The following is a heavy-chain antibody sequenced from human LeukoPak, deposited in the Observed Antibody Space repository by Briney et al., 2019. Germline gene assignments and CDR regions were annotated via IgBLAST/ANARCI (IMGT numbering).Heavy chain of an antibody. Sequence: GGSLRLSCAASGSTFSSYSMNWVRQAPGKGLEWVSSISSSSSYIYYADSVKGRFTISRDNAKNSLYLQMNSLRAEDTAVYYCAELGITMIGGVWGKGTTVTISS. D-gene: IGHD3-10*02. CDR1: GSTFSSYS. CDR2: ISSSSSYI. J-gene: IGHJ6*04. V-gene: IGHV3-21*01. CDR3: AELGITMIGGV.